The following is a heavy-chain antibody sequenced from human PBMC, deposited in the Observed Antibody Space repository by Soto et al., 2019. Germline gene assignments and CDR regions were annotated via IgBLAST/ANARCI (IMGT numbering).Heavy chain of an antibody. CDR1: GFTFSDYS. J-gene: IGHJ5*02. Sequence: PGGSLRLSCAASGFTFSDYSMNWVRQAPGRGLEWLSYISGSISIIYYADSVKGRFTISRDNAKNSLYLQMNSLRAEDSAVYYCARGTIAARRVDWFDPWGQGTLVTVSS. V-gene: IGHV3-48*01. D-gene: IGHD6-6*01. CDR3: ARGTIAARRVDWFDP. CDR2: ISGSISII.